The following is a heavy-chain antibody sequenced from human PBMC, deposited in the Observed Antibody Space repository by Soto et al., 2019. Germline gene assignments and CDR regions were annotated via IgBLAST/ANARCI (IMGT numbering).Heavy chain of an antibody. J-gene: IGHJ4*02. V-gene: IGHV3-23*01. D-gene: IGHD2-2*01. Sequence: PGGSLRLSCAASGFTFSNCAMRWVRQAPGKGLEWVSGISGSGGKTFYADSVKGRFTISRDNSKNTLNLQMNNLRVEDTAVYYCAREYCSSSTCYGGFGYWGQGTLVTVSS. CDR3: AREYCSSSTCYGGFGY. CDR2: ISGSGGKT. CDR1: GFTFSNCA.